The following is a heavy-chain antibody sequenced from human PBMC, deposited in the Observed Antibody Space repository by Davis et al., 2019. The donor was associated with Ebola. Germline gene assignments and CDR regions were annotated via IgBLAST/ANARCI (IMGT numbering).Heavy chain of an antibody. CDR1: GGTFSSYA. V-gene: IGHV1-69*13. D-gene: IGHD6-13*01. CDR2: IIPIFGTA. Sequence: SVKVSCKASGGTFSSYAISWVRQAPGQGLEWMGGIIPIFGTANYAQKFQGRVTITADESTSTAYMELSSLRSEDTAVYYCARGPSRMVAAAGTLKYYYGMDVWGQGTTVTVSS. CDR3: ARGPSRMVAAAGTLKYYYGMDV. J-gene: IGHJ6*02.